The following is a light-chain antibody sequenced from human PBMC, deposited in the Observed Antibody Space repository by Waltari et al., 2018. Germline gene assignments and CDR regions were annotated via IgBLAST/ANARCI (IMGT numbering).Light chain of an antibody. CDR2: DSS. V-gene: IGKV3-11*01. Sequence: EIVLTQSPATLSLSPGERATLSCRASQSVSTYLAWYQQRPGQPPRLLIYDSSFRATGIPARFGGSGSETDFTLTISSLEPEDFAVYYCQQRYKWPLTFGGGSKVEI. CDR1: QSVSTY. J-gene: IGKJ4*01. CDR3: QQRYKWPLT.